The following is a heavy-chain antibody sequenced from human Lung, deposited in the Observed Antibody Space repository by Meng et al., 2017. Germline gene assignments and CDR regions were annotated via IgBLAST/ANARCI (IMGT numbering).Heavy chain of an antibody. Sequence: VHLEVAGLGLWNPAGSLSHNCAVSGGSIRSSNWGSGVRQPSGKGLEWIGEIYHSGRTNYNPSLKSRVTISVDKSKNQFSMKLSSVTAADTAVYYCARRGLWLDPQNFDYWGQGTLVTVSS. V-gene: IGHV4-4*02. CDR2: IYHSGRT. CDR1: GGSIRSSNW. D-gene: IGHD6-19*01. CDR3: ARRGLWLDPQNFDY. J-gene: IGHJ4*02.